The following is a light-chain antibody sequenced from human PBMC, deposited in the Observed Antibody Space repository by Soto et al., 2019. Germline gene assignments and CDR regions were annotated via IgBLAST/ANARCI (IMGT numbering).Light chain of an antibody. CDR1: SSDVGHPYNY. V-gene: IGLV2-14*01. Sequence: HSALTQPASVSGSPGQSTTISCTGTSSDVGHPYNYVSWYQQYPGKAPKLLIFKVNNRPSGISGRFSGSKSGNTASLTISGLQAEDEGDYYCMSFVESTSTHWVLGGGTKVTVL. CDR2: KVN. CDR3: MSFVESTSTHWV. J-gene: IGLJ3*02.